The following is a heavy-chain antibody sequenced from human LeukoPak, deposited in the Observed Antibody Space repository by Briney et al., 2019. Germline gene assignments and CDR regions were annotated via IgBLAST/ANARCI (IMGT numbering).Heavy chain of an antibody. CDR2: ISAYNGNT. Sequence: ASVKVSCKASGYTFTIYGISWVRQAPGQGLEWMGWISAYNGNTNYAQKLQGRVTMTTDTSTSTAYMELRSLRSDDTAVYYCAREVQHRDYYYYYMDVWGKGTTVTVSS. D-gene: IGHD3-10*01. V-gene: IGHV1-18*01. CDR3: AREVQHRDYYYYYMDV. CDR1: GYTFTIYG. J-gene: IGHJ6*03.